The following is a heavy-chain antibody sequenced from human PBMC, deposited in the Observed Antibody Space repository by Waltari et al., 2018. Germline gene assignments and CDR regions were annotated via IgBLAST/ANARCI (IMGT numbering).Heavy chain of an antibody. D-gene: IGHD3-16*01. CDR2: IYYDGSA. Sequence: QPQLQESGPGLVKPSETLSLTCNVSGDSISSSGFYWVWIRQSPGKGLVWMGSIYYDGSASYSPSLRSRVTISADTSKNQFSLKLTSVTAADTAVYYCAAENPTRSYDLDAWGQGILVTASS. J-gene: IGHJ5*02. CDR3: AAENPTRSYDLDA. CDR1: GDSISSSGFY. V-gene: IGHV4-39*01.